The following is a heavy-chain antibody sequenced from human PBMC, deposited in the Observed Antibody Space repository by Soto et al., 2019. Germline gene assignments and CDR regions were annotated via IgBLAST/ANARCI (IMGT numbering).Heavy chain of an antibody. D-gene: IGHD2-2*01. V-gene: IGHV3-9*02. CDR1: GSSSDPFT. J-gene: IGHJ4*02. Sequence: GGSLRLSCVASGSSSDPFTMHWVRELPGKGLEWVAGLSWDRSTVAYADSVQCRFTMSRDHAKNSVDLLMDSLRPDDTALYFCAVSSPDIVVLPASIYFTSWGPGTQVTVSS. CDR2: LSWDRSTV. CDR3: AVSSPDIVVLPASIYFTS.